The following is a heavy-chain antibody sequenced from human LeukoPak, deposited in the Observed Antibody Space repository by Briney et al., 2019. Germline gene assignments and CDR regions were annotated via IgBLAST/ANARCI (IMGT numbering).Heavy chain of an antibody. D-gene: IGHD3-10*01. CDR2: ISGSGTNT. V-gene: IGHV3-23*01. Sequence: GRSLRLACAASGFTFSSYAMSWVRQAPGKGLEWVSSISGSGTNTYYADSVKGRFTISRDNSRNLLFLQMSSLRVEDTAVYYCAKRRHYYGSGDYYRDPWGQGTLVTVSS. CDR1: GFTFSSYA. J-gene: IGHJ5*02. CDR3: AKRRHYYGSGDYYRDP.